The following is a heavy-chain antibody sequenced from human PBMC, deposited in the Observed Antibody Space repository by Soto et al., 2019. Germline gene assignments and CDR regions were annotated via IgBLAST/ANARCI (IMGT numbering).Heavy chain of an antibody. Sequence: KVSCQGSGYTLIRDEISWARQAPGQGLEWIGWISAYIVHTNYAQKRHGRFTLTTDTSTSIAYMMQKRLRSDATAVYYCARGLSPWVLFDYWGQGTLVTVSS. V-gene: IGHV1-18*01. CDR1: GYTLIRDE. D-gene: IGHD1-26*01. J-gene: IGHJ4*02. CDR3: ARGLSPWVLFDY. CDR2: ISAYIVHT.